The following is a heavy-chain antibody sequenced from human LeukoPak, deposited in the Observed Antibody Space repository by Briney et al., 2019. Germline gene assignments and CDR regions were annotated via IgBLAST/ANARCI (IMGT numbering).Heavy chain of an antibody. Sequence: GGSLRLSCAASGFTFSSYAMSWVRQAPGKGLEWVSAISGSGGSTYYADSVKGRFTISRDNSKNTLYLQMNSLRAEDTAVYYCAKVGYGSGWYNAQLDYWGQGTLVTVSS. J-gene: IGHJ4*02. CDR3: AKVGYGSGWYNAQLDY. V-gene: IGHV3-23*01. CDR1: GFTFSSYA. D-gene: IGHD6-19*01. CDR2: ISGSGGST.